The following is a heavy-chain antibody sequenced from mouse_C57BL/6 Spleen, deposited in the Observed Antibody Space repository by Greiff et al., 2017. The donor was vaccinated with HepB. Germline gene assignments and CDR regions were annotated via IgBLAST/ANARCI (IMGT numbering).Heavy chain of an antibody. D-gene: IGHD2-10*02. CDR3: ERRYGSHWYFDV. CDR2: IYPGDGDT. V-gene: IGHV1-82*01. CDR1: GYAFSSSW. J-gene: IGHJ1*03. Sequence: QVQLQQSGPELVKPGASVKISCKASGYAFSSSWMNWVKQRPGKGLEWIGRIYPGDGDTNYNGKFKGKATLTADKSSSTAYMQLSSLTSEDSAVYFCERRYGSHWYFDVWGTGTTVTVSS.